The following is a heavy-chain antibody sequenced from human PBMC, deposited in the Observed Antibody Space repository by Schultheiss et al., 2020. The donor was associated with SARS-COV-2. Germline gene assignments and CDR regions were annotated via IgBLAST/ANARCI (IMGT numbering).Heavy chain of an antibody. V-gene: IGHV4-31*03. CDR1: GGSISSGGYY. CDR2: IYYSGST. CDR3: ARVSLYYGAGDY. J-gene: IGHJ4*02. D-gene: IGHD4-17*01. Sequence: SETLSLTCTVSGGSISSGGYYWSWIRQHPGKGLEWIGYIYYSGSTYYNPSLKSRVTISVDTSKNQFSLKLSSVTAADTAVYYCARVSLYYGAGDYWGQGTLGTVSS.